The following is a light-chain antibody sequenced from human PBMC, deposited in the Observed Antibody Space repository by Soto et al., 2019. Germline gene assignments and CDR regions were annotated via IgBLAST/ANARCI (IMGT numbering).Light chain of an antibody. J-gene: IGKJ1*01. CDR1: QSGSFTY. CDR3: QQYGSSPET. CDR2: GAS. Sequence: EIVLTQSPGTMSLSPGERATLSCRASQSGSFTYLAWYKQKPGQPPRLLIYGASSLATGIPDRFSGSGSGTDVTLTISRLEPEDFAVYYCQQYGSSPETFGQGTKVEIK. V-gene: IGKV3-20*01.